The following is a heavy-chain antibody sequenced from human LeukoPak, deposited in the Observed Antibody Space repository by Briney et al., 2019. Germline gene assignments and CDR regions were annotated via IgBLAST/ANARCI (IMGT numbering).Heavy chain of an antibody. CDR1: GGSISSGSYY. D-gene: IGHD3-22*01. V-gene: IGHV4-61*02. CDR2: IYTSGST. CDR3: ASTSSGVSDGMDV. J-gene: IGHJ6*02. Sequence: SQTLSLTCTVSGGSISSGSYYWSWIRQPAGKGLEWIGRIYTSGSTNYNPSLRSRVTISVDTSKNQFSLKLSSVTAADTAVYYCASTSSGVSDGMDVWGQGTTVTVSS.